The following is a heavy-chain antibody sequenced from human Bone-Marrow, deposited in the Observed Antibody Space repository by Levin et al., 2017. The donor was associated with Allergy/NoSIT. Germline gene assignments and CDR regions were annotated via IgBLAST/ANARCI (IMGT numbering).Heavy chain of an antibody. D-gene: IGHD5-18*01. CDR3: ARIPDTTSEFDY. J-gene: IGHJ4*02. Sequence: SETLSLTCTVSGGSIRSGGYYWSWIRQHPGKGLEWIGYIYDSGSTSYHPSLESRVAISVDTSKNPFYLKLTSLTAADTAVYYCARIPDTTSEFDYWGQGTLVTVSS. CDR1: GGSIRSGGYY. V-gene: IGHV4-31*02. CDR2: IYDSGST.